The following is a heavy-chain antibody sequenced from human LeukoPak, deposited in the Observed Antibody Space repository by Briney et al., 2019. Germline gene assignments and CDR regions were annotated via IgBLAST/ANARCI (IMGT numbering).Heavy chain of an antibody. CDR1: GFTFSSYA. D-gene: IGHD3-10*01. CDR3: AKDLRITMVRGVIPGHH. CDR2: ISGSGGST. V-gene: IGHV3-23*01. J-gene: IGHJ4*02. Sequence: GESLKISCAASGFTFSSYAMSWVRQAPGKGLEWVSAISGSGGSTYYADSVKGRFTISRDNSKNTLYLQMNGLRAEDTAVYYCAKDLRITMVRGVIPGHHGGQGTLVTVSS.